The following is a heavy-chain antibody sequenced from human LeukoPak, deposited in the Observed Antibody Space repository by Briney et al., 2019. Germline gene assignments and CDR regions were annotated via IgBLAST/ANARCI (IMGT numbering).Heavy chain of an antibody. V-gene: IGHV3-30-3*01. Sequence: GRSLRPSCAASGFTFSSYAMRWVRQAPGKGREWVAVISYVGSNKYYADSVKGRFTISRDNSKNTLYLHMNSLRAEDTAVYYCASLALAYCGGDCYSWGHHDAFDIWGQGTMVTVCS. D-gene: IGHD2-21*02. CDR3: ASLALAYCGGDCYSWGHHDAFDI. CDR1: GFTFSSYA. CDR2: ISYVGSNK. J-gene: IGHJ3*02.